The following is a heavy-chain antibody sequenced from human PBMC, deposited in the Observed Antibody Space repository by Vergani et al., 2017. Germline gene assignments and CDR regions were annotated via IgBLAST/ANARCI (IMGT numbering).Heavy chain of an antibody. CDR3: ARAGTRAARRGGFEP. V-gene: IGHV1-3*01. Sequence: QVQLVQSGAEVKKPGASVKVSCKASGYTFTSYAMHWVRQAPGQRLEWMGWINAGNGNTKYSQKFKGRVTITRDTSASTAYMELSSLRSEDTAVYYCARAGTRAARRGGFEPWGQGTLVTVSS. D-gene: IGHD6-6*01. CDR1: GYTFTSYA. CDR2: INAGNGNT. J-gene: IGHJ5*02.